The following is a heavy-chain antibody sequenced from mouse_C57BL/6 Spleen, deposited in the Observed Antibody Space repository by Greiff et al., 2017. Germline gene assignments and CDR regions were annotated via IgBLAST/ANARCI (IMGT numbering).Heavy chain of an antibody. CDR3: ARRGYYGNAYAMDY. J-gene: IGHJ4*01. CDR2: SNPNNGGT. V-gene: IGHV1-26*01. D-gene: IGHD2-1*01. CDR1: GYTFTDYY. Sequence: VQLQQSGPELVKPGASVKISCKASGYTFTDYYMNWVKQSHGKSLEWIGDSNPNNGGTSYNQKFKGKATLTVDKSSSTAYMELRSLTSEDAAVYYCARRGYYGNAYAMDYWGQGTSVTVSS.